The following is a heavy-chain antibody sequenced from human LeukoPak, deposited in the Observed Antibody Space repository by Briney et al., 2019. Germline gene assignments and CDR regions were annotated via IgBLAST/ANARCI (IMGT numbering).Heavy chain of an antibody. D-gene: IGHD6-19*01. CDR2: ISYDGSNK. J-gene: IGHJ4*02. V-gene: IGHV3-30*04. CDR3: ARDRAVAGLIDY. CDR1: GFTSSSYA. Sequence: GRSLRLSCAASGFTSSSYAMHWVRQAPGKGLEWVAVISYDGSNKYYADSVKGRFTISRDNSKNTLYLQMNSLRAEDTAVYYCARDRAVAGLIDYWGQGTLVTVSS.